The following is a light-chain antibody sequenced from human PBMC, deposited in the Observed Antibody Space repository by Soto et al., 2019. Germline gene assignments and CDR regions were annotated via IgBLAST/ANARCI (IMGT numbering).Light chain of an antibody. CDR1: QSISSK. V-gene: IGKV3-15*01. J-gene: IGKJ5*01. CDR2: GAS. Sequence: EIVMTQSPATLSVSPGERATLSCRASQSISSKLGWYQQRPGQAPRLLMYGASTMATGIPARFSGSGSGTEFTLTISSLESEDSAVYYCQQYNSWLPITFGQGTQLEIK. CDR3: QQYNSWLPIT.